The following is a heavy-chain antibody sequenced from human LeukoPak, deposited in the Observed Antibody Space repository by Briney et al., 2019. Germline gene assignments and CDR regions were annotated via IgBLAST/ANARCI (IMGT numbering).Heavy chain of an antibody. D-gene: IGHD3-22*01. CDR1: GFTFSDYY. Sequence: GSLRLSCAASGFTFSDYYMSWIRQAPGKGLEWVSYISSSGSTIYYADSVKGRFTISRDNAKKSLYLQMNSLRAEDTAVYYCARGDTSGYYYRFFDYWGQGTLVTVSS. CDR3: ARGDTSGYYYRFFDY. V-gene: IGHV3-11*04. J-gene: IGHJ4*02. CDR2: ISSSGSTI.